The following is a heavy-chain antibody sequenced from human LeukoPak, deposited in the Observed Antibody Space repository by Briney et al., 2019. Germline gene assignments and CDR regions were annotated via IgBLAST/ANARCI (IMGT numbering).Heavy chain of an antibody. CDR2: ISAYNGNT. CDR3: ARNFPTYSSSSGVDY. Sequence: GASVKAACKASGYTFTSYGISWVRQAPGQGLEWMGWISAYNGNTNYAQKLQGRVTMTTDTSTSTAYMELRSLRSDDTAVYYCARNFPTYSSSSGVDYGGQGTLVTVSS. D-gene: IGHD6-6*01. V-gene: IGHV1-18*01. CDR1: GYTFTSYG. J-gene: IGHJ4*02.